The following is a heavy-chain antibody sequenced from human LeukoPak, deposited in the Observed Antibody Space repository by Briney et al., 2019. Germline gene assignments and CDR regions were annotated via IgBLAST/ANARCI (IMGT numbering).Heavy chain of an antibody. CDR1: GFTFSSYA. CDR2: ISGSGGST. Sequence: GGSLRLSCAASGFTFSSYAMSWVRQARGKGLEWVSAISGSGGSTYYADSVKGRFTISRDNSKNTLYLQMNSLRAEDTAVYYCARGPYDSSGYYLVYYYYGMDVWGQGTTVTVSS. V-gene: IGHV3-23*01. D-gene: IGHD3-22*01. J-gene: IGHJ6*02. CDR3: ARGPYDSSGYYLVYYYYGMDV.